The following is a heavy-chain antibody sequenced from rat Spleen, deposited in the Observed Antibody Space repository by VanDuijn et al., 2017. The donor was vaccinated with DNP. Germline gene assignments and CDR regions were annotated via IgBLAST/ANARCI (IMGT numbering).Heavy chain of an antibody. J-gene: IGHJ3*01. D-gene: IGHD1-2*01. CDR1: GFIFSNYW. CDR3: TTANSYGFAY. Sequence: EVQLVESGGDLVQPGRSLKLSCAASGFIFSNYWMTWIRQAPGKGLEWVASISNTGDHTYYSDSVKGRFSLSRDNAKSSLYLQVNSLRSEDTATYYCTTANSYGFAYWGQGTLVTVSS. CDR2: ISNTGDHT. V-gene: IGHV5-31*01.